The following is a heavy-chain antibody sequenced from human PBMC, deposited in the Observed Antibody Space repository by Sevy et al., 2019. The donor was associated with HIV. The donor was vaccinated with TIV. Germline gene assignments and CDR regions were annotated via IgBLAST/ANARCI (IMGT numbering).Heavy chain of an antibody. V-gene: IGHV3-9*01. D-gene: IGHD2-2*01. J-gene: IGHJ4*02. CDR2: ISWNSGSI. Sequence: GGSLRLSCAASGFTFDDYAMHWVRQAPGKGLEWVSGISWNSGSIGYADSVKGRFTISRDNAKNSLYLQMNSLRAEDTALYYCAKDARDCSSTSCYSFDYWGRGTLVTVSS. CDR1: GFTFDDYA. CDR3: AKDARDCSSTSCYSFDY.